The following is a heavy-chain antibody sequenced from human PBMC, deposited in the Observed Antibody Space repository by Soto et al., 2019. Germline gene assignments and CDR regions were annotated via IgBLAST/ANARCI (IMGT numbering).Heavy chain of an antibody. V-gene: IGHV3-53*01. Sequence: EVQLVESGGGLIQPGESLRLSCAAFGLTISGKKYVAWFRPAPGKGLEWVSALYDVDGSFYADSVKGRFTTSSDSSKTTVYLQMNDLRPDDTAVYYCATWHEREHAYDVWGQGTTVTVSS. CDR1: GLTISGKKY. CDR2: LYDVDGS. D-gene: IGHD1-1*01. CDR3: ATWHEREHAYDV. J-gene: IGHJ3*01.